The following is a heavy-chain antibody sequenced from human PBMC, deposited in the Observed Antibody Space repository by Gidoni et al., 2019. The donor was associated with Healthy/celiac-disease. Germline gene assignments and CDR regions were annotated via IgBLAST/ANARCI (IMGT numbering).Heavy chain of an antibody. CDR1: GGSISSSSYY. Sequence: QLQLQESGPGLVKPSETLSLTCTVSGGSISSSSYYWGWIRQPPGKGLEWIGSIYYSGSTYYNPSLKSRVTISVDTSKNQFSLKLSSVTAADTAVYYCARHDREWELPHWYFDLWGRGTLVTVSS. CDR3: ARHDREWELPHWYFDL. J-gene: IGHJ2*01. CDR2: IYYSGST. V-gene: IGHV4-39*01. D-gene: IGHD1-26*01.